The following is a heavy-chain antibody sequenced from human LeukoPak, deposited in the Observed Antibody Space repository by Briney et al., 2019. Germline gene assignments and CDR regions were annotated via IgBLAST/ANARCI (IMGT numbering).Heavy chain of an antibody. Sequence: ETLSLTCTVSGGSISTYFWSWVRQAPGKGLEWVSAISGSGGSTYYADSVKGRFTISRDNSKNTLYLQMNSLRAEDTAVYYCAKVDLGYDILTGYYNGYYFDYWGQGTLVTVSS. CDR3: AKVDLGYDILTGYYNGYYFDY. CDR2: ISGSGGST. V-gene: IGHV3-23*01. CDR1: GGSISTYF. D-gene: IGHD3-9*01. J-gene: IGHJ4*02.